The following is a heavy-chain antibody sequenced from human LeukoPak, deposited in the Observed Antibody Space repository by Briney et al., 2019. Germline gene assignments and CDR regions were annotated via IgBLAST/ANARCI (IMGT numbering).Heavy chain of an antibody. J-gene: IGHJ4*02. CDR1: GFTFSSYA. V-gene: IGHV3-30-3*01. CDR2: ISYDGSNK. D-gene: IGHD3-22*01. Sequence: GRSLRLSCAASGFTFSSYAMHWVRQAPGKGLERVAVISYDGSNKYYADSVKGRFTISRDNSKNTLYLQMNSLRAEDTAVYYCARVDCSGYYFMKPFDYWGQGTLVTVSS. CDR3: ARVDCSGYYFMKPFDY.